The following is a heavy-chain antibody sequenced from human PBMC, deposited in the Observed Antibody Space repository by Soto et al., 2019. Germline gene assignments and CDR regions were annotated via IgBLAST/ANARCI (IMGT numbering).Heavy chain of an antibody. J-gene: IGHJ4*02. V-gene: IGHV1-69*13. Sequence: SVKVSCKASGGTFSSYAISWVRQAPGQGLEWMGGIIPIFGTANYAQKFQGRVTITADESTSTAYMELSSLRSEDTAVYYCASGDLSLTWIQLSALDYWGQGPLVTGSS. D-gene: IGHD5-18*01. CDR3: ASGDLSLTWIQLSALDY. CDR2: IIPIFGTA. CDR1: GGTFSSYA.